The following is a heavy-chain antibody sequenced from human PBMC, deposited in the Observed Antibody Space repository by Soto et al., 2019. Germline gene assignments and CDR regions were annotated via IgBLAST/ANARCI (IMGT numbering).Heavy chain of an antibody. CDR1: GFTVSSNY. CDR2: IYSGGST. J-gene: IGHJ3*02. CDR3: ARAPGIAAAGTIAFDI. V-gene: IGHV3-53*01. Sequence: GGSLRLSCAASGFTVSSNYMSWVRQAPGKGLEWVSVIYSGGSTYYADSVKGRFTISRDNSKNTLYLQMNSLRAEDTAVYYCARAPGIAAAGTIAFDIWGQGTMVTVSS. D-gene: IGHD6-13*01.